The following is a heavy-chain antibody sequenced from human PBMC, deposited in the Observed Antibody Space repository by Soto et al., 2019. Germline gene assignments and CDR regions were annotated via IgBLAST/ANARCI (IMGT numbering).Heavy chain of an antibody. CDR1: GFTFSSYA. D-gene: IGHD2-15*01. CDR3: AREAARNWFDP. J-gene: IGHJ5*02. CDR2: ISYDGSNK. V-gene: IGHV3-30-3*01. Sequence: GGSLRLSCAASGFTFSSYAMHWVRQAPGKGLEWVAVISYDGSNKYYADSVKGRFTISRDNSKNTLYLQMNSLRAEDTAVYYCAREAARNWFDPWGQGTLVTVS.